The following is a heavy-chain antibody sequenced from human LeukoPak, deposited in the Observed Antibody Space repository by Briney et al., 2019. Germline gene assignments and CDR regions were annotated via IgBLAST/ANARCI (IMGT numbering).Heavy chain of an antibody. CDR2: LGWNGDII. J-gene: IGHJ4*02. D-gene: IGHD2-21*02. CDR1: GFTFDDYS. V-gene: IGHV3-9*01. Sequence: GRSLRLSCAASGFTFDDYSMHWVRQSPGKGLEWLSGLGWNGDIIDYTDSVKGRFTISRDNAKNSLYLQMDSLKTEDTAVYYCTTLPSGYGSEVVTAGWGQGTLVTVSS. CDR3: TTLPSGYGSEVVTAG.